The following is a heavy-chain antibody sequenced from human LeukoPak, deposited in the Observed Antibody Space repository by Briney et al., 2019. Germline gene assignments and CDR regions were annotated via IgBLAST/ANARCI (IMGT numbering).Heavy chain of an antibody. V-gene: IGHV3-30*18. J-gene: IGHJ6*04. CDR1: GFTFSSYG. D-gene: IGHD6-19*01. CDR3: AKDRRSIAVAGPYYYYYGMDV. CDR2: ISYDGSNK. Sequence: GGSLRLSCAASGFTFSSYGMHWVRQAPGKGLEWVAVISYDGSNKYYADSVKGRFPISRDNSKNTLYLQMNSLRAEDTAVYYCAKDRRSIAVAGPYYYYYGMDVWGKGTTVTVSS.